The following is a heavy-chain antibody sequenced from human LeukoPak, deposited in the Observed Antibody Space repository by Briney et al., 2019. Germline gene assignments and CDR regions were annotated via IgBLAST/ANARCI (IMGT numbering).Heavy chain of an antibody. D-gene: IGHD3-3*01. Sequence: GASVKVSCKASGYTFTSYGISWVRQAPGQGLEWMGWISAYNGNTNYAQKLQGRVTMTTDTSTSTAYMELRSLRSDDTAVYYCARQHPPPHLRFLEWLSLGGGGSWFDPWGQGTLVTVSS. V-gene: IGHV1-18*01. CDR3: ARQHPPPHLRFLEWLSLGGGGSWFDP. CDR2: ISAYNGNT. J-gene: IGHJ5*02. CDR1: GYTFTSYG.